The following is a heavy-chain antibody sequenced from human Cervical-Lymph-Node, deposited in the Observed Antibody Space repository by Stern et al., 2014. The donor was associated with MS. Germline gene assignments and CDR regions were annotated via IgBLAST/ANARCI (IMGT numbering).Heavy chain of an antibody. D-gene: IGHD4-17*01. CDR1: GGTFNTYA. CDR3: ASPSTVTVGAMDV. Sequence: DQLVESGAEVKKPGSSVKVSCKASGGTFNTYAINWVRRAPGQGLEWLGGIIPLFGTPNYAQKFQGRVTITADDSTSTVYMDLSSLRSGDTAVYYCASPSTVTVGAMDVWGQGTAVTVSS. CDR2: IIPLFGTP. J-gene: IGHJ6*02. V-gene: IGHV1-69*01.